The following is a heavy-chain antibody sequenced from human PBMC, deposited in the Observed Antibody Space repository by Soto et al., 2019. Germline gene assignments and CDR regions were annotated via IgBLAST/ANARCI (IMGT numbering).Heavy chain of an antibody. Sequence: QITLKESGPTLVKPTQTLTLTCTFSGFSLRTSGVGVGWIRQPPGKALEWLALIYWDDDKRYSPSLKSRLTITKDTSKNQVVLRMTNMDPVDTATYYCAHLTTGGFYFDYWGQGTLVTVSS. CDR2: IYWDDDK. D-gene: IGHD4-17*01. J-gene: IGHJ4*02. V-gene: IGHV2-5*02. CDR3: AHLTTGGFYFDY. CDR1: GFSLRTSGVG.